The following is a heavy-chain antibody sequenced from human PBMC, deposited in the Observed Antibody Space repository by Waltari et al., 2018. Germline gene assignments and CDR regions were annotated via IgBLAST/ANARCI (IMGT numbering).Heavy chain of an antibody. CDR1: IVKTTKKA. V-gene: IGHV1-69*06. CDR3: ASYLGWRGCRIGVTGSDSFDY. Sequence: HVQLVQFACELKRYGVTARVICRSSIVKTTKKAFSWLGQTAGQELEWMGRYIPVFDTGDYDKEFRGTVRITVANSTNTIYMQLSRIMSNDATVYYAASYLGWRGCRIGVTGSDSFDYWGQGTMVTVSS. CDR2: YIPVFDTG. J-gene: IGHJ4*03. D-gene: IGHD6-19*01.